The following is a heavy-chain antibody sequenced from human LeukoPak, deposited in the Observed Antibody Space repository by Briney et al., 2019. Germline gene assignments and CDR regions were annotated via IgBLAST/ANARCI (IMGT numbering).Heavy chain of an antibody. J-gene: IGHJ5*02. CDR2: MNPISGNT. CDR1: GYTFTSYD. Sequence: ASVKVSCKASGYTFTSYDINWVRQATGQGLEWMGWMNPISGNTGHAQKFQGRVTMTRDTSISTAYMELSSLRSEDTAVYYCAREEYYYGSGSYYWFDPWGQGTLVTVSS. D-gene: IGHD3-10*01. CDR3: AREEYYYGSGSYYWFDP. V-gene: IGHV1-8*01.